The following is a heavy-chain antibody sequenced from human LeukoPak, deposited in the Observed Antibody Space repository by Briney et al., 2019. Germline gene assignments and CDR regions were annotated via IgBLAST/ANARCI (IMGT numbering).Heavy chain of an antibody. Sequence: ALVKVSCKASGYTFTNYGINWVRQAPGQGLEWVGWISAHTGDTNYAQKVQGRVTMTTDTSTSTVYMEVRSLKSDDTAIYYCARESPGDFDFWGQGTLVTVSS. CDR2: ISAHTGDT. CDR3: ARESPGDFDF. V-gene: IGHV1-18*01. D-gene: IGHD7-27*01. CDR1: GYTFTNYG. J-gene: IGHJ4*02.